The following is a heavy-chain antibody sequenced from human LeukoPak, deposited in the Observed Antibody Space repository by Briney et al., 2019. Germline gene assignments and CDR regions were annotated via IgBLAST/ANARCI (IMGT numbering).Heavy chain of an antibody. D-gene: IGHD6-19*01. V-gene: IGHV3-30*04. Sequence: GWSLRLSCAASGFTFSSYAMHWVRQAPGKGLEWVAVISYDGSNKYYADSVKGRFTISRDNSKNTLYLQMNSLRAEDTAVYYCARDKYSSGWADYWGQGTLVTVSS. CDR1: GFTFSSYA. J-gene: IGHJ4*02. CDR3: ARDKYSSGWADY. CDR2: ISYDGSNK.